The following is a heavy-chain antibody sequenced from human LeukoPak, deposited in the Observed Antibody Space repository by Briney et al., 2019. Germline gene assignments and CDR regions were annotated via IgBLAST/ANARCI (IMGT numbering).Heavy chain of an antibody. J-gene: IGHJ4*02. CDR2: IYYSGTT. CDR1: GGSISSFY. CDR3: ARGRKYTNGYRVTELGSGYFDY. Sequence: PSGTLSLTCTVSGGSISSFYWNWIRLPPGKGLELIGYIYYSGTTNYNPSLKSRVTISVDSSKNQFSLKLSSVTAADTAMYYCARGRKYTNGYRVTELGSGYFDYWGQGILVTVSS. D-gene: IGHD5-18*01. V-gene: IGHV4-59*01.